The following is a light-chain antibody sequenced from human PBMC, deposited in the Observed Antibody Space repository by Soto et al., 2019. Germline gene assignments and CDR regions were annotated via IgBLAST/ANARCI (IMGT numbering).Light chain of an antibody. V-gene: IGKV3-15*01. CDR3: QEYNDWRPIT. J-gene: IGKJ4*01. CDR2: GAS. CDR1: QSIGTK. Sequence: IVMTQSPATLSVSPGERATLSCRASQSIGTKLAWYQQKPGQAPRLLIYGASTRATGIPVRFSGSGSGTEFTLAITSLQFEDFAVYYCQEYNDWRPITFGGGTKVEIK.